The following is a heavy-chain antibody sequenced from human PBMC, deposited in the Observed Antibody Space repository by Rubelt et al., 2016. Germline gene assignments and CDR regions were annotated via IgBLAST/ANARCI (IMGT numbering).Heavy chain of an antibody. CDR2: IYPGDSDT. D-gene: IGHD6-6*01. J-gene: IGHJ3*02. CDR1: GYSFTSYW. CDR3: ASLSSSYHDAFDI. V-gene: IGHV5-51*01. Sequence: EVQLVQSGAEVKKPGESLKISCKGSGYSFTSYWIGWVRQMPGKGLEWMGIIYPGDSDTRYSPAVQGKVTISADKSISTAYLQWSSLKASDTAMYYCASLSSSYHDAFDIWGQGTMVTVSS.